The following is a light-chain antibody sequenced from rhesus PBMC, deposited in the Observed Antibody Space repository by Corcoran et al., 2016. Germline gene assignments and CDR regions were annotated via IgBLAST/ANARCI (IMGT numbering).Light chain of an antibody. V-gene: IGKV1-22*01. CDR1: QSISNW. CDR2: RAS. Sequence: DIQMTQSPSSLSASVGDTVTITCRASQSISNWLAWYQQKPGKAPKLLIYRASTLQSGVPSRFSGSGSWTEFTLTISSLQSEDSATYYCPQYSSSPRTFGQGTKVEIK. CDR3: PQYSSSPRT. J-gene: IGKJ1*01.